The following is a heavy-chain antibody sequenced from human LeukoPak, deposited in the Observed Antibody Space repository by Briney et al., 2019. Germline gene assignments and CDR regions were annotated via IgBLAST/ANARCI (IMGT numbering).Heavy chain of an antibody. Sequence: SSDTLSLTCAVYGGYFSGYYWSWIRQPPGKGLEWIGGIDHRGSSNYTPYLKSRVSMSVDSSKDQFSLRLRSVTAADTAVFYCARRYGSGSYVNVFDYWGQGTLVTVSS. D-gene: IGHD3-10*01. CDR2: IDHRGSS. J-gene: IGHJ4*02. V-gene: IGHV4-34*01. CDR1: GGYFSGYY. CDR3: ARRYGSGSYVNVFDY.